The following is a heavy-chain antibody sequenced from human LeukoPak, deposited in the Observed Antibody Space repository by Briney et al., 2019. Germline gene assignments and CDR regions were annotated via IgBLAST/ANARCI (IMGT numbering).Heavy chain of an antibody. J-gene: IGHJ4*02. Sequence: ASVKVSCKASGYTFTNYAISWVRQAPGQGLQWMGWISAYNGNTNYAQNLQGRVTMTTDTSTSTAYMELRSLRSDDTAVYYCARDHPTVTTNWVFWGQGTLVTVSS. CDR3: ARDHPTVTTNWVF. CDR2: ISAYNGNT. CDR1: GYTFTNYA. D-gene: IGHD4-17*01. V-gene: IGHV1-18*01.